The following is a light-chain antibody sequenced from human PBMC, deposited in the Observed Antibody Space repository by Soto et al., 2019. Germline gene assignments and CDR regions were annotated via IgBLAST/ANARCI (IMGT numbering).Light chain of an antibody. CDR2: GVS. J-gene: IGLJ1*01. Sequence: QPASVSGSPGQSITISCTGTSSDVGGYNYVSWYQQHPGKAPKLMISGVSNRPSGVSNRFSGSKSGNTASLTISGLQTEDEADYYCISYTTSVTYVFGTVTKLTVL. CDR3: ISYTTSVTYV. CDR1: SSDVGGYNY. V-gene: IGLV2-14*01.